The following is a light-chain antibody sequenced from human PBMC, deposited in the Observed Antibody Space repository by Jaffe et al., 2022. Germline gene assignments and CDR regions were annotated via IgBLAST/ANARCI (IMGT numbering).Light chain of an antibody. V-gene: IGKV1-5*03. Sequence: DIQMTQSPSTLSASVGDRVTITCRASQSISSWLAWYQQKPGKAPKLLIYKASSLESGVPSRFSGSGSGTEFTLTISSLQPDDFATYYCQQYKSYSIPWTFGQGTKVEIK. CDR3: QQYKSYSIPWT. CDR1: QSISSW. J-gene: IGKJ1*01. CDR2: KAS.